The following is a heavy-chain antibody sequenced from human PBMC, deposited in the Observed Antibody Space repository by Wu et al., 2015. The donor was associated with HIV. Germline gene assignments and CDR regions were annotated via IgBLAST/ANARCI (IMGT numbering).Heavy chain of an antibody. CDR1: GYTFTSYY. V-gene: IGHV1-46*01. D-gene: IGHD3-10*01. CDR3: ARGAVYYYGSGSDVGYFDY. J-gene: IGHJ4*02. CDR2: INPSGGST. Sequence: QVQLVQSGAEVKKPGASVKVSCKASGYTFTSYYMHWVRQAPGQGLEWMGIINPSGGSTSYAQKFQGRVTMTRDTSTSTVYMELSSLRSEDTAVYYCARGAVYYYGSGSDVGYFDYWGQGTLVTVSS.